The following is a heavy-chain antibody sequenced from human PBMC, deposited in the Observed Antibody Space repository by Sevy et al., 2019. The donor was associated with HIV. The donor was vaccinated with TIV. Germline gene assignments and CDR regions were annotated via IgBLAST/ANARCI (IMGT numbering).Heavy chain of an antibody. J-gene: IGHJ3*02. V-gene: IGHV3-30*18. CDR2: ISYDGTNK. CDR1: GFTFSSYG. CDR3: AKDREIDPDAFDI. Sequence: GGSLRLSCAASGFTFSSYGMHWVRQAPGKGLEWVAVISYDGTNKYYADSVKGRFTISRDNSKNTLYLQMNSLRAEDMAVYYCAKDREIDPDAFDIWGQGTMVTVSS.